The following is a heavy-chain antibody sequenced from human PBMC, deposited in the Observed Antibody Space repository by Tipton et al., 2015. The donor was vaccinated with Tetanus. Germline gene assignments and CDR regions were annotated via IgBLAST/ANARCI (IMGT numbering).Heavy chain of an antibody. CDR1: GFSFEDYG. D-gene: IGHD6-25*01. V-gene: IGHV3-21*01. Sequence: SLRLSCEASGFSFEDYGMNWVRQAPGKGLEWVASISSTGSYIYYADSVKGRFIISRDNAKNSLYLQMSSLRGDDTAVYYCASGSTLDYWGQGALVSVSS. CDR2: ISSTGSYI. CDR3: ASGSTLDY. J-gene: IGHJ4*02.